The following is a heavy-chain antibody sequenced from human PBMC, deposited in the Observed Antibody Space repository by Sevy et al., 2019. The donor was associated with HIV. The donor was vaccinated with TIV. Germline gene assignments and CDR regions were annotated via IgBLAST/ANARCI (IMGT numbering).Heavy chain of an antibody. CDR3: ARERYSYGYYYMDV. Sequence: GGSLRLSCAASGFPFSNYWMTWVRQAPGKGLEWVANIDQDGNEKYYVGSVKGRFTISRDNAKNSLYLQMNSLRAEDTAVYYCARERYSYGYYYMDVWGQGTLVTVSS. CDR2: IDQDGNEK. J-gene: IGHJ4*02. V-gene: IGHV3-7*01. CDR1: GFPFSNYW. D-gene: IGHD5-18*01.